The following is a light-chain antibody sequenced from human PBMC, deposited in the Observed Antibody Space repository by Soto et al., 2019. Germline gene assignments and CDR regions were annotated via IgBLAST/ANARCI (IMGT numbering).Light chain of an antibody. Sequence: DIQMTQSPSTLSASVGDRVTITCRASQSISYYLAWYQKKPGKAPKVLIWNASSLQRGVPSRFSGSGSGTEFTLTISSLLPDEFATYYCQQYNRFSTWTFGQGTKVDIK. CDR1: QSISYY. CDR2: NAS. J-gene: IGKJ1*01. CDR3: QQYNRFSTWT. V-gene: IGKV1-5*01.